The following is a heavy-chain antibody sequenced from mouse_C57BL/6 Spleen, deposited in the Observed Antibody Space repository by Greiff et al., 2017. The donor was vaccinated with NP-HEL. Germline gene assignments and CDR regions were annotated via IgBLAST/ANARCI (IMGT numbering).Heavy chain of an antibody. CDR3: AGYYGGSYDWYFDV. CDR1: GYAFSSSW. D-gene: IGHD1-1*01. Sequence: VQLQQSGPELVKPGASVKISCKASGYAFSSSWMNWVKQRPGKGLEWIGRIYPGDGDTNYNGKFKGKATLTADKSSSTAYMQLSSLTSEDSAVYFCAGYYGGSYDWYFDVWGTGTTVTVSS. V-gene: IGHV1-82*01. J-gene: IGHJ1*03. CDR2: IYPGDGDT.